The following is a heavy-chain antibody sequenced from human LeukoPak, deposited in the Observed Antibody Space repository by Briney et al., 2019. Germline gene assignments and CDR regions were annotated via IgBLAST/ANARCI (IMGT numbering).Heavy chain of an antibody. CDR1: GGSFSGYY. Sequence: SETLSLTCAVYGGSFSGYYWSWIRQHPGKGLEWIGYIYYSGSTYYNPSLKSRVTISVDTSKNQFSLKLSSVTAADTAVYYCARGSRGYSYGWGQGTLVTVSS. D-gene: IGHD5-18*01. CDR3: ARGSRGYSYG. CDR2: IYYSGST. V-gene: IGHV4-31*11. J-gene: IGHJ4*02.